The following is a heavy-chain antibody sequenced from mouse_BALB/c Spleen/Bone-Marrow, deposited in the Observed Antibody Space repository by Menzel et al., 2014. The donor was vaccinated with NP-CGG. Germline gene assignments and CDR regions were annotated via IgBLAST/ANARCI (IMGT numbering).Heavy chain of an antibody. CDR2: ISSGGGST. V-gene: IGHV5-12-1*01. J-gene: IGHJ2*01. CDR3: ATHRYYFDN. Sequence: EVKLMESGGGLVKPGGSLKLSCAASGFAFSSYDMSWVRQTPEKRLEWVAYISSGGGSTYYPDTVKGRFTISRDNAKNPLSLQMRSLKSEDTAMYYCATHRYYFDNWGQATPPTSSS. CDR1: GFAFSSYD.